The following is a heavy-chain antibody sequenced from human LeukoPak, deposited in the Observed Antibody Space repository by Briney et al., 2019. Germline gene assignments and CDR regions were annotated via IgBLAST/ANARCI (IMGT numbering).Heavy chain of an antibody. J-gene: IGHJ6*02. CDR1: GYSFTSYW. CDR2: IYPGDSDT. Sequence: PGESLKISCKGSGYSFTSYWIGWVRQMPGKGLEWMGIIYPGDSDTRYSPSFQGQVTISADKSISTAYLQWSSLKASDTAMYYCARPQTPIYSGYDWGGDNYYYGMDVWGQGTTVTVSS. D-gene: IGHD5-12*01. V-gene: IGHV5-51*01. CDR3: ARPQTPIYSGYDWGGDNYYYGMDV.